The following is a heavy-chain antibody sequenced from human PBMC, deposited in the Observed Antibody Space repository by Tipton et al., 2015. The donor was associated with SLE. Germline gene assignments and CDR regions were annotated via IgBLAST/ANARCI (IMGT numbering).Heavy chain of an antibody. J-gene: IGHJ4*02. Sequence: TLSLTCTVSGGSISSHYWSWIRQPPGTGLEWIGYIYYSGSTNYNPSLKRRVTISVDTSKNQFSLKLSSVTAADTAVYYCARVSESGWYYFDYWGQGTLVTVSS. D-gene: IGHD6-19*01. V-gene: IGHV4-59*11. CDR1: GGSISSHY. CDR3: ARVSESGWYYFDY. CDR2: IYYSGST.